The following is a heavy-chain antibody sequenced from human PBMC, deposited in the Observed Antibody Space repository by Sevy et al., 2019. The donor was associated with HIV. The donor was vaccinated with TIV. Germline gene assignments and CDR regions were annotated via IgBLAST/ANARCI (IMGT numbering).Heavy chain of an antibody. D-gene: IGHD2-2*01. CDR1: GGSISSSSYY. CDR2: IYYSGST. CDR3: ARLGGDCSSTSCSPEYNWFDP. J-gene: IGHJ5*02. V-gene: IGHV4-39*01. Sequence: SETLSLTCTVSGGSISSSSYYWGWIRQPPGKGLEWIGSIYYSGSTYYNPSLKSRVTISVDTSKNQFSLKLGSVTAADTAVYYCARLGGDCSSTSCSPEYNWFDPWGQGTLVTVSS.